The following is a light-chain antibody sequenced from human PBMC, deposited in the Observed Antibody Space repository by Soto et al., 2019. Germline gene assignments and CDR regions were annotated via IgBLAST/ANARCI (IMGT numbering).Light chain of an antibody. CDR3: ATWDDSLNCWV. CDR2: SNN. CDR1: SSNIGSYT. V-gene: IGLV1-44*01. Sequence: QSVLTQPPSASGTPGQRVTISCSGSSSNIGSYTVNWYQQLPGTAPKLLIYSNNQRPSGVPDRFSGSKSGTSASLAISGLQSEDEADYYCATWDDSLNCWVFGGGTQLTVL. J-gene: IGLJ3*02.